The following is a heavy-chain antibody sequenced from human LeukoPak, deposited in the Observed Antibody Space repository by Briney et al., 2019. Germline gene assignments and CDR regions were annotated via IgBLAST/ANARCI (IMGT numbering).Heavy chain of an antibody. CDR1: GGTFSSYA. V-gene: IGHV1-69*13. D-gene: IGHD2-2*01. CDR3: ARAETSSKPFDP. J-gene: IGHJ5*02. Sequence: SVKVSCKASGGTFSSYAISWVRQAPGQGLEWMGGIIPIFGTANHAQKFQGRVTITADESTSTAYMELSSLRSEDTAVYYCARAETSSKPFDPWGQGTLVTVSS. CDR2: IIPIFGTA.